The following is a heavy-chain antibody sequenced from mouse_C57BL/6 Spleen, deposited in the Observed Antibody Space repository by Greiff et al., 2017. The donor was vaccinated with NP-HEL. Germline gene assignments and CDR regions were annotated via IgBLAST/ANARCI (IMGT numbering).Heavy chain of an antibody. CDR3: ARLYYGYDSFAY. Sequence: QVQLQQSGAELAKPGASVKLSCKASGYTFTSYWMHWVKQRPGQGLEWIGYINPSSGYTKYNQKFKDKATLTADKYSSTAYMQLDSLTYEDSAVYSCARLYYGYDSFAYWGKGTLVTVSA. V-gene: IGHV1-7*01. CDR1: GYTFTSYW. CDR2: INPSSGYT. J-gene: IGHJ3*01. D-gene: IGHD2-2*01.